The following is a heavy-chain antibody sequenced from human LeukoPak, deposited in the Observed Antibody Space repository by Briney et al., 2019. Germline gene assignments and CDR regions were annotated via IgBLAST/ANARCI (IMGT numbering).Heavy chain of an antibody. J-gene: IGHJ5*02. CDR3: ARDESIWFGELLSRGFDP. CDR2: IIPIFGTA. Sequence: ASVKVSCKASGGTFSSYAISWVRQAPGQGLEWMGRIIPIFGTANYAQKFQGRVTITTDESTSTAYMELSSLRSEDTAVYYCARDESIWFGELLSRGFDPLGQGTLVTVSS. V-gene: IGHV1-69*05. CDR1: GGTFSSYA. D-gene: IGHD3-10*01.